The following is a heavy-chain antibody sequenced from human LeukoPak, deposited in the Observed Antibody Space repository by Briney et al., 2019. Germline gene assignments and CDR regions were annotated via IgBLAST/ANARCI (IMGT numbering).Heavy chain of an antibody. CDR1: GFTFDDYG. J-gene: IGHJ4*02. CDR3: ARDDLSWYSGIDY. CDR2: INSDGTGT. Sequence: GGSLRLSCAASGFTFDDYGMSWVRQAPGKGLVWVSYINSDGTGTMYADSVKGRFTVSRDNAKNTLYLQMNSLRAEDTAVYYCARDDLSWYSGIDYWGQGVLVTVSS. D-gene: IGHD6-13*01. V-gene: IGHV3-74*03.